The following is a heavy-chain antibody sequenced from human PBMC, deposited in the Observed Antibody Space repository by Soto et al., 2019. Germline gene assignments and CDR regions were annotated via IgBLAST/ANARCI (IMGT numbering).Heavy chain of an antibody. V-gene: IGHV1-69*08. J-gene: IGHJ4*02. CDR2: IIPILGIA. CDR1: VGTFSSYT. D-gene: IGHD6-13*01. CDR3: ARDRGIAAAGTDFDY. Sequence: QVQLVQSGAEVKKPGSSVKVSCKASVGTFSSYTISWVRQAPGQGLEWMGRIIPILGIANYAQKFQGRVTSTADKSTSTAYMELSSLRSEDTAVYYCARDRGIAAAGTDFDYWGQGTLVTVSS.